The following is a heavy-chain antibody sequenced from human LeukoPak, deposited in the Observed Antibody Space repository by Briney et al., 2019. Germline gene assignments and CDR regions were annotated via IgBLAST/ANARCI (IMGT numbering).Heavy chain of an antibody. D-gene: IGHD6-13*01. V-gene: IGHV1-69*04. CDR1: GGTFSNYA. Sequence: ASVKVSCKVSGGTFSNYAINWVRQAPGQGLEWMGRIIPMLRITNYAQKFQGRVTIIADKSTSTAYMELSGLRSEDTAIYYCAASGHSTSGWFDPWGQGILVTVSS. J-gene: IGHJ5*02. CDR3: AASGHSTSGWFDP. CDR2: IIPMLRIT.